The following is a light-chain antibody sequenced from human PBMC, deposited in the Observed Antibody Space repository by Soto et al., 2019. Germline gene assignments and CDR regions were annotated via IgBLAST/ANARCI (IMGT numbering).Light chain of an antibody. J-gene: IGLJ3*02. CDR1: MRDVGAYNL. Sequence: QSALTQPASVSGSPGQSITISCAGTMRDVGAYNLVSWYQQHPGRAPQLIIYEVRNRPSGISFRFSGSKSGNTASLTISGLQAEDEADYYCSSHAGSGTLVFGGGTKLTVL. V-gene: IGLV2-23*02. CDR2: EVR. CDR3: SSHAGSGTLV.